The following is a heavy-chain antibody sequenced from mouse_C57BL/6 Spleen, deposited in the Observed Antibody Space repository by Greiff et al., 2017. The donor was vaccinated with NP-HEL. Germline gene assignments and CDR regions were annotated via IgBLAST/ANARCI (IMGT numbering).Heavy chain of an antibody. CDR3: ARHWITTVSYFDY. CDR1: GYTFTSYW. D-gene: IGHD1-1*01. CDR2: INPSSGYT. Sequence: VQLQQSGAELAKPGASVKLSCKASGYTFTSYWMHWVKQRPGQGLEWIGYINPSSGYTKYNQKFKDKATLTADKSSSTAYMQLSSLTYEDSAVYYCARHWITTVSYFDYWGQGTTLTVSS. J-gene: IGHJ2*01. V-gene: IGHV1-7*01.